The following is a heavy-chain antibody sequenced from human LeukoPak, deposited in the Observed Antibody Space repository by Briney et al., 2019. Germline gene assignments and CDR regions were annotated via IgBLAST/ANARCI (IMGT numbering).Heavy chain of an antibody. CDR2: IRSKAYGGTT. J-gene: IGHJ6*03. V-gene: IGHV3-49*02. CDR3: TRDNLTGRGDGYNYNYYYCMDV. Sequence: WIRQPPGKGLEWVGFIRSKAYGGTTEYAASVKGRFTISRDDSKSIAYLQMNSLKTEDTAVYYCTRDNLTGRGDGYNYNYYYCMDVWGKGTTVTVSS. D-gene: IGHD5-24*01.